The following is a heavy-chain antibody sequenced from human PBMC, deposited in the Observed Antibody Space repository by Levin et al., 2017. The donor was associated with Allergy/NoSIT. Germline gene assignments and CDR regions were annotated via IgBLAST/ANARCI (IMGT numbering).Heavy chain of an antibody. Sequence: SQTLSLPCAVYGGSFSDSYWSWIRQPPEKGLEWIGEINDSGSTNYNPSLKSRVTMSVDTSKNQFSLKLSSVTAADTAVYYCARGKKLRFLEWLYRFDYWGQGALVTVSS. CDR2: INDSGST. CDR1: GGSFSDSY. J-gene: IGHJ4*02. V-gene: IGHV4-34*01. CDR3: ARGKKLRFLEWLYRFDY. D-gene: IGHD3-3*01.